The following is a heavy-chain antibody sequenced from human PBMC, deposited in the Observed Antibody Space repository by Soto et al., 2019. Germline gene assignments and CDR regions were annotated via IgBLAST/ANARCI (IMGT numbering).Heavy chain of an antibody. CDR1: GYTFTSYG. V-gene: IGHV1-18*04. D-gene: IGHD3-22*01. J-gene: IGHJ2*01. Sequence: ASVKVSCKASGYTFTSYGISWVRQAPGQGLEWMGWISAYNGNTNYAQKLQGRVTMTTDTSTSTAYMELRSLRSDDTAVYYCARVRYYYDSSGHYWYFDLWGRGILVT. CDR3: ARVRYYYDSSGHYWYFDL. CDR2: ISAYNGNT.